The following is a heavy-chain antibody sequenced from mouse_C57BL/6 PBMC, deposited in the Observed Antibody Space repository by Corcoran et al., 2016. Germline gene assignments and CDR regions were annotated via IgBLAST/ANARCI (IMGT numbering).Heavy chain of an antibody. V-gene: IGHV1-26*01. CDR3: ARVYDGYPAWFAY. D-gene: IGHD2-3*01. CDR1: GYTFTDYY. CDR2: INPNNGGT. J-gene: IGHJ3*01. Sequence: EVQLQQSGPELVKPGASVKISCKASGYTFTDYYMNWVKQSHGKSLEWIGDINPNNGGTSYNQKFKGKATLTVDKSSSTAYMELRSLTSDDSAVYYCARVYDGYPAWFAYGGQGTLVTVSA.